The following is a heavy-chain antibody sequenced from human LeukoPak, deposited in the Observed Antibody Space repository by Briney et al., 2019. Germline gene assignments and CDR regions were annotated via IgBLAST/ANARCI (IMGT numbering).Heavy chain of an antibody. V-gene: IGHV3-64*01. D-gene: IGHD3-16*01. J-gene: IGHJ4*02. CDR2: ISSNGGNT. Sequence: GGSLRLSCVASGFTFSDYAMHWVRQAPGKGLEYLSVISSNGGNTYYANSVKGRFTVSRDNSKNTLYLGMRSLRAEDTAVYYCARDLHPRLTGYFDYWGQGTLVTVSS. CDR3: ARDLHPRLTGYFDY. CDR1: GFTFSDYA.